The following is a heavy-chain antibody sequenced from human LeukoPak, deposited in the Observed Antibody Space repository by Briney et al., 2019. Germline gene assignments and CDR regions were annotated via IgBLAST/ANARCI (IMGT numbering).Heavy chain of an antibody. CDR2: TNWDGGRT. V-gene: IGHV3-20*04. Sequence: GGSLRLSCAASGFTFDDYAMSWVRQTPGKGLEWVSGTNWDGGRTGYADSVKGRFTVSRDNAKNSLYLQMNSLRVEDTAMYYCARDGLRRPPTPYCGGDCPLDYWGQGTLVSVSS. CDR3: ARDGLRRPPTPYCGGDCPLDY. D-gene: IGHD2-21*02. J-gene: IGHJ4*02. CDR1: GFTFDDYA.